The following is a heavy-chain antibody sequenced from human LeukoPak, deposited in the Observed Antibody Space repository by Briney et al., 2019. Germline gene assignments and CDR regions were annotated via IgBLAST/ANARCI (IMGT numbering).Heavy chain of an antibody. D-gene: IGHD4-17*01. CDR1: GFTFNNYA. J-gene: IGHJ4*02. Sequence: AGGSLRLSYAAYGFTFNNYAMNLVRQAPGKGLEWVSSISGGGETTYYADSAKGRFTISKDNSQNTLYLQMNSLRAEDTAVYYCARDYADYVGYFFFDYWGQGTLGTVSS. CDR2: ISGGGETT. CDR3: ARDYADYVGYFFFDY. V-gene: IGHV3-23*01.